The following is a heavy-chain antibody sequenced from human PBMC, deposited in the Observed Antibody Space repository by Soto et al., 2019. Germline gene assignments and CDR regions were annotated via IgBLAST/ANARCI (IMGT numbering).Heavy chain of an antibody. J-gene: IGHJ6*02. Sequence: SGPTLVNPTETLTLTCTVSGFSLSNARIGVSWIRQPPGKALEWLAHIFSNDEKSYSTSLKSRLTISKDTSKSQVVLTMTNMDPVDTATYYCARIKAYYYYGMDVWGQGTTVTVS. CDR3: ARIKAYYYYGMDV. CDR2: IFSNDEK. V-gene: IGHV2-26*01. CDR1: GFSLSNARIG.